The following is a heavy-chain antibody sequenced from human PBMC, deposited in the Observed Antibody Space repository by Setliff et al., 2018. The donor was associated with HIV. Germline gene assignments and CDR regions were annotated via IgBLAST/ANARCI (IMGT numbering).Heavy chain of an antibody. Sequence: LTLTCTVSGFSLGSSGVGVGWVRQPPGEGLEWLALIYWDDDVRYNPSLKSRLTITKDTSRNQVDLTVSNLDPVDTATYFCVHVSFYREVYFDAWGQGILVTRLL. CDR1: GFSLGSSGVG. V-gene: IGHV2-5*02. CDR3: VHVSFYREVYFDA. D-gene: IGHD3-16*02. CDR2: IYWDDDV. J-gene: IGHJ4*01.